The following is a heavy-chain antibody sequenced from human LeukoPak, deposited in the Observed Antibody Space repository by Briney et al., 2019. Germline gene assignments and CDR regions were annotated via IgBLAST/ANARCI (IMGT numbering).Heavy chain of an antibody. CDR2: MFHTGST. CDR1: ADSITRYY. CDR3: ARGWEPYSSSFDY. V-gene: IGHV4-59*12. J-gene: IGHJ4*02. Sequence: SETLSLTCSVSADSITRYYLSWTRQPPGKGLEWIGYMFHTGSTSYNPSLKSRVTISVDTSKNQFSLQLNSVTPEDTAVYYCARGWEPYSSSFDYWGQGTLVTVSS. D-gene: IGHD6-13*01.